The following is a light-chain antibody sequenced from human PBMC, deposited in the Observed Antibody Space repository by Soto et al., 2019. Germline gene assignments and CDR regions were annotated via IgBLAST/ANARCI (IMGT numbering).Light chain of an antibody. CDR3: QKYNWPPFT. J-gene: IGKJ3*01. Sequence: DIQMTQSQSSLAASVGDRVTISCRASQGISNYLAWYQQKPGKAPKLLIYATSTLQSGVSSRFTGSGSGTDITLTISSLQPEDVATYYCQKYNWPPFTFGPGTKVDI. V-gene: IGKV1-27*01. CDR1: QGISNY. CDR2: ATS.